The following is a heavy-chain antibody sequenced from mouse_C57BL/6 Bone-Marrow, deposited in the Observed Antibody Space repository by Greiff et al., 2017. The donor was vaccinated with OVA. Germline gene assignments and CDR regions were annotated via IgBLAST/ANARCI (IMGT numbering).Heavy chain of an antibody. D-gene: IGHD1-1*01. J-gene: IGHJ2*01. Sequence: DVQLQESGPGLVKPSQTVFLTCTVTGISITTGNYRWSWIRQFPGHKLVWIGYTYYSGTITYNPSLTSRTTITRDTPKNQFFLEMNSLTAEDTATNYCARDGGGYYDYWGQGTTLTVSS. CDR1: GISITTGNYR. CDR2: TYYSGTI. V-gene: IGHV3-5*01. CDR3: ARDGGGYYDY.